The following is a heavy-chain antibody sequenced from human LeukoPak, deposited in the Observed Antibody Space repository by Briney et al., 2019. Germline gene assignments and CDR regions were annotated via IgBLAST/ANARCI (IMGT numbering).Heavy chain of an antibody. CDR2: INHSGST. Sequence: SETLSLTCTVSGGSVSSGSYYWSWIRQPPGKGLEWIGEINHSGSTNYNPSLKSRVTISVDTSKNQFSLKLSSVTAADTAVYYCARGGYCSGGSCYINYWGQGTLVTVSS. D-gene: IGHD2-15*01. V-gene: IGHV4-61*01. CDR3: ARGGYCSGGSCYINY. CDR1: GGSVSSGSYY. J-gene: IGHJ4*02.